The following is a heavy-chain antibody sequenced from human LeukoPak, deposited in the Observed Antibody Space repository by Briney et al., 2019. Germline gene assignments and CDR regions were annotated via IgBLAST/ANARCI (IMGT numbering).Heavy chain of an antibody. V-gene: IGHV1-3*01. CDR2: INAGDGNT. J-gene: IGHJ5*02. Sequence: ASVKVSCTASGYTFTSYALHWVRQAPGQRLEWMGWINAGDGNTKYSQEFQDRVTLTRDTSASTAYMELTSLRSEDTAVYYCARGITAAGTFDPWGQGTLVTVSS. CDR3: ARGITAAGTFDP. CDR1: GYTFTSYA. D-gene: IGHD6-13*01.